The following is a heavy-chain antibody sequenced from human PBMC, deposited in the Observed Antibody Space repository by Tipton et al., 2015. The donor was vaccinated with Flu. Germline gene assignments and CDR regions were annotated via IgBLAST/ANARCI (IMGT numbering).Heavy chain of an antibody. CDR1: GFTFSSYG. Sequence: SGFTFSSYGMNWVRQAPGKGLEWVAFIRYDGSNKYYAESVKGRFTISRDNSKNTLYLQMNSLRAEDTAVYYCASAKGSSSSYFDYWGQGTLVTVSS. J-gene: IGHJ4*02. CDR2: IRYDGSNK. CDR3: ASAKGSSSSYFDY. D-gene: IGHD6-6*01. V-gene: IGHV3-30*02.